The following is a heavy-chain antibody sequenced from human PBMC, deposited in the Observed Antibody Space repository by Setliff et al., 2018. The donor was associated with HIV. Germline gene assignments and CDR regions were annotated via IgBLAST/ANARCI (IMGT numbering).Heavy chain of an antibody. J-gene: IGHJ4*01. CDR1: GGSISRSSYY. CDR2: FHYSGST. V-gene: IGHV4-39*02. Sequence: PSETLSLTCNVSGGSISRSSYYWGWIRQPPGKGLEWIGSFHYSGSTSYNPSLRSRVTISVDTSKNQFSLKLSSVTAADTAVYYCARDARWLQFPYFDYWGQGTLVTVSS. D-gene: IGHD5-12*01. CDR3: ARDARWLQFPYFDY.